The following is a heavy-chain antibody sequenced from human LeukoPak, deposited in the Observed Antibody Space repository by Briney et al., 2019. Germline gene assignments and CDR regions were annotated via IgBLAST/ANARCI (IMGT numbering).Heavy chain of an antibody. J-gene: IGHJ4*02. V-gene: IGHV1-69*13. CDR1: GGTFSSYA. CDR2: IIPIFGTA. Sequence: SVKVSCKASGGTFSSYAISWMRQAPGQGLEWMGGIIPIFGTANYAQKFQGGVTITADESTSTAYMELSSLRSEDTAVYYCARGGGSRLFDYWGQGTLVTVSS. CDR3: ARGGGSRLFDY. D-gene: IGHD1-26*01.